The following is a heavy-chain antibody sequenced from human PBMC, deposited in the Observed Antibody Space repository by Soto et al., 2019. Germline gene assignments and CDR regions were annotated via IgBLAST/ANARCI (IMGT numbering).Heavy chain of an antibody. D-gene: IGHD6-6*01. CDR3: AIKSTLAVRGLFSYHSYAMDV. V-gene: IGHV4-34*01. CDR1: GGSVSGDY. J-gene: IGHJ6*02. CDR2: INPSGST. Sequence: QVQLQQWGAGLLKPSETLSLTCAVYGGSVSGDYWNWIRQAPGKGLVWIGEINPSGSTDYSPSLKPRLTLSVETSKNQFSLRLSSVTAADTAVYYCAIKSTLAVRGLFSYHSYAMDVWGQGTTVTVSS.